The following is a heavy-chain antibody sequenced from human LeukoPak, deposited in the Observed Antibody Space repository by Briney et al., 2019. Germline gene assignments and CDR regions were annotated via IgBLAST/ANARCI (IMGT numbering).Heavy chain of an antibody. CDR2: IYHSGSA. J-gene: IGHJ4*02. Sequence: SETPSLTCTVSGYSISSGYYWGWIRQPPGKGLEWIGSIYHSGSAYYNPSLKSRVTISVDTSKNQFSLKLSSVTAADTAVYYCARDLYDFWSGYFDYWGQGTLVTVSS. CDR1: GYSISSGYY. CDR3: ARDLYDFWSGYFDY. V-gene: IGHV4-38-2*02. D-gene: IGHD3-3*01.